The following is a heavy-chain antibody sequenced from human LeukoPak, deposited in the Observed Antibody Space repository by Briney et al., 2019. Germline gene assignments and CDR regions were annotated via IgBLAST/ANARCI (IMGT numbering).Heavy chain of an antibody. D-gene: IGHD3-22*01. CDR2: INPNSGDT. CDR3: ARDGRNDSSGYYSADY. CDR1: GYTFTGYY. Sequence: ASVKVSCKASGYTFTGYYMHWVRQAPGQGLEWMGWINPNSGDTKYAQKFQGRVTMTRDTSISTAYMELSRLRSDDTAVYYCARDGRNDSSGYYSADYWGQGTLVTVSS. V-gene: IGHV1-2*02. J-gene: IGHJ4*02.